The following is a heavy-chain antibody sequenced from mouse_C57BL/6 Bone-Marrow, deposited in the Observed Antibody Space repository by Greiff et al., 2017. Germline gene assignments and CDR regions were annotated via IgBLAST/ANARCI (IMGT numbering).Heavy chain of an antibody. CDR1: GYTFTDYE. CDR2: IDPETGGT. CDR3: TRGDNYGSSSWFAY. D-gene: IGHD1-1*01. V-gene: IGHV1-15*01. Sequence: VQLQQSGAELVRPGASVTMSCKASGYTFTDYEMHWVKQTPVHGLEWIGAIDPETGGTAYNQKFKGKAILTADKSSSTAYMEIRSLTSEDSAVYYCTRGDNYGSSSWFAYWGQGTLVTVSA. J-gene: IGHJ3*01.